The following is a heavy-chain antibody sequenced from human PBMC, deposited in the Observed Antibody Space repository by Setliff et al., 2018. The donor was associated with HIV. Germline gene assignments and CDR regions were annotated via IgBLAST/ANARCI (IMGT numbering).Heavy chain of an antibody. J-gene: IGHJ6*04. CDR1: GASFSRDY. D-gene: IGHD2-15*01. V-gene: IGHV4-4*08. CDR3: ARDESYGGGSLSHCVDV. CDR2: VYTSGST. Sequence: PSETLSLTCTVSGASFSRDYWTWIRQPPGKGLEWIGTVYTSGSTDYSPSLKSRVSIFVDTSRSRFSLNLRSVTAADTAVYYCARDESYGGGSLSHCVDVWGKGTTVTVSS.